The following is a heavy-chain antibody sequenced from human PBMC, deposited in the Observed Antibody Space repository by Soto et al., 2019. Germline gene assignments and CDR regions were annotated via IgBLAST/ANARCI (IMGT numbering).Heavy chain of an antibody. Sequence: QVQLVESGGGVVQPGRSLRLSCAASGFTFSSYAMHWVRQAPGKGLEWVAVISYDGSNKYYTDSVKGRFTISRDNSKNTLFLQMNSLRAEDTAVYYCAQVPRYTVTPPDDYWGQGTLVTVSS. D-gene: IGHD4-17*01. J-gene: IGHJ4*02. CDR3: AQVPRYTVTPPDDY. CDR1: GFTFSSYA. CDR2: ISYDGSNK. V-gene: IGHV3-30-3*02.